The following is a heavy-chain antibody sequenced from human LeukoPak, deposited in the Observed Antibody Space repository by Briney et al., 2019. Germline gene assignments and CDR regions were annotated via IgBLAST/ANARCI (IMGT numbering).Heavy chain of an antibody. Sequence: GGSLRLSCAASGFTVSSTYMTWVRQAPGKGLEWVSVIYSGGITYYADSVKGRFTISRDNSKNTLYLQMNNLRAEDTAVYYCAREGGHSADYWGQGTLVTVSS. CDR3: AREGGHSADY. V-gene: IGHV3-66*01. J-gene: IGHJ4*02. CDR2: IYSGGIT. D-gene: IGHD4-4*01. CDR1: GFTVSSTY.